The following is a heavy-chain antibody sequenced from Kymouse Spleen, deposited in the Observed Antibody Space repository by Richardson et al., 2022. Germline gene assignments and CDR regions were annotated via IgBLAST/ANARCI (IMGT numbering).Heavy chain of an antibody. D-gene: IGHD3-10*01. CDR1: GGSFSGYY. CDR2: INHSGST. J-gene: IGHJ4*02. V-gene: IGHV4-34*01. Sequence: QVQLQQWGAGLLKPSETLSLTCAVYGGSFSGYYWSWIRQPPGKGLEWIGEINHSGSTNYNPSLKSRVTISVDTSKNQFSLKLSSVTAADTAVYYCARGYGSGSYYFDYWGQGTLVTVSS. CDR3: ARGYGSGSYYFDY.